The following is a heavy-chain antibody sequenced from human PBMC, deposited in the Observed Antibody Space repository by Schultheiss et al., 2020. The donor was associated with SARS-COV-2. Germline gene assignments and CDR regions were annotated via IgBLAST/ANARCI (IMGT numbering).Heavy chain of an antibody. J-gene: IGHJ4*02. V-gene: IGHV3-21*01. CDR2: ISSSSSYI. CDR3: AKAFTVTWPHRFDY. Sequence: GESLKISCAASGFTFSSYAMHWVRQAPGKGLEWVSSISSSSSYIYYADSVKGRFTISRDNSKNTLYLQMYSLRAEDTAVYYCAKAFTVTWPHRFDYWGQGTLVTVSS. CDR1: GFTFSSYA. D-gene: IGHD4-11*01.